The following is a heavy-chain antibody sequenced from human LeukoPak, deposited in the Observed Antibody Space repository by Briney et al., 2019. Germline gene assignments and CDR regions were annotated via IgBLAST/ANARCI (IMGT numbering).Heavy chain of an antibody. CDR3: ARGAIFAVTTSGYGMDV. J-gene: IGHJ6*02. CDR1: GYTFITYD. D-gene: IGHD3-3*01. V-gene: IGHV1-8*01. CDR2: MNPNSGGT. Sequence: ASVKVSCKASGYTFITYDIHWVRQAPGQGLEWVAWMNPNSGGTVYAQNLQGRVTLARDTSIGTAYMELNSLTSEDSAVYYCARGAIFAVTTSGYGMDVWGQGNTVTVSS.